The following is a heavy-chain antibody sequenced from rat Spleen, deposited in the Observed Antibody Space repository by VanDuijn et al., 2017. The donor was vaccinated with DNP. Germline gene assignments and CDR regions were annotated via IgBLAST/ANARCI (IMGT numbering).Heavy chain of an antibody. J-gene: IGHJ2*01. CDR2: ISYDGSRT. CDR1: GFTFSDYA. CDR3: ARLTGDY. Sequence: EVQLVESGGGLVQPGRSLKLSCAASGFTFSDYAMAWVRQAPKKGLEWVATISYDGSRTYYRDSVKGRFTISRDNAKSTLYLQMDSLRSEDTATYYCARLTGDYWGQGVMVTVSS. V-gene: IGHV5-17*01. D-gene: IGHD4-1*01.